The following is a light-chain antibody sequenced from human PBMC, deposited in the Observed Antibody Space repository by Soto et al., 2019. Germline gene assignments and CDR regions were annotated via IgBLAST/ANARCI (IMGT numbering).Light chain of an antibody. CDR1: QSVSSN. J-gene: IGKJ1*01. Sequence: EIVMTQSPATLSVSPGERATLSCRASQSVSSNLAWYQQKPGQAPRLLIYGASTRATGIPARFSGSGSGTEFTLTTRSPQSDDFDVYSRQQHTTCHTRHFAQRTKVDIK. CDR3: QQHTTCHTRH. V-gene: IGKV3-15*01. CDR2: GAS.